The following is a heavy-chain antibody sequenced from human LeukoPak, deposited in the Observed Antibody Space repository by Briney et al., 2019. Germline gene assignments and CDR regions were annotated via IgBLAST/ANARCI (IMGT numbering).Heavy chain of an antibody. D-gene: IGHD6-19*01. CDR2: IIPIFGTT. V-gene: IGHV1-69*13. Sequence: SVKVSCKASGYSFTTYYMHWVRQAPGQGLEWMGGIIPIFGTTNYAQKFQGRVTITADESTSTAYMELRSLRYEDTAVYYCARDDLKGGYSSGWYVYWGQGTLVTVSS. CDR1: GYSFTTYY. CDR3: ARDDLKGGYSSGWYVY. J-gene: IGHJ4*02.